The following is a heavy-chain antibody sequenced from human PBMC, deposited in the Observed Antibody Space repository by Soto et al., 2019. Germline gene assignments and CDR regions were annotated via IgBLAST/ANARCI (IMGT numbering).Heavy chain of an antibody. CDR2: IYYSGST. CDR1: GGSISSSSYY. J-gene: IGHJ3*02. CDR3: ALVAATSDAFDI. D-gene: IGHD2-15*01. Sequence: QLQLQESGPGLVKPSETLSLTCTVSGGSISSSSYYWGWIRQPPGKVLEWIGSIYYSGSTYYNPSLKSRVTKSVDTSKIQFSLKLSSVTAADTAVYYCALVAATSDAFDIWGQGTMVTVSS. V-gene: IGHV4-39*01.